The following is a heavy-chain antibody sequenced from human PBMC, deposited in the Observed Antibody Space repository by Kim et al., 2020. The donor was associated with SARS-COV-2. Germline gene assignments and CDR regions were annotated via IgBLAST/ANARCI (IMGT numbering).Heavy chain of an antibody. V-gene: IGHV3-23*01. CDR2: ISSTGNTT. D-gene: IGHD2-2*02. CDR1: GFTLDYVA. CDR3: AKGRSSSCYTDFDC. J-gene: IGHJ4*02. Sequence: GGSLRLSCAASGFTLDYVAMGWVRQVPGKGLEWVSSISSTGNTTFYGDAVKGRFTISRDKSKNTLYLQMNSLRAADTAVYHCAKGRSSSCYTDFDCWGQG.